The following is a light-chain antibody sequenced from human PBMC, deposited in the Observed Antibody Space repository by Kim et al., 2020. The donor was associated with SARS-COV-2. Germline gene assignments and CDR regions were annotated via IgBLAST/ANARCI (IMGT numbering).Light chain of an antibody. CDR1: KLGDKY. CDR2: QDS. J-gene: IGLJ2*01. CDR3: QAWDSSTVV. V-gene: IGLV3-1*01. Sequence: VSPGQTASITCSGDKLGDKYACWYQQKPGQSPVLVIYQDSKRPSGIPERFSGSNAGNTTTLTISGTQAMDEADYYCQAWDSSTVVFGGVTQLTVL.